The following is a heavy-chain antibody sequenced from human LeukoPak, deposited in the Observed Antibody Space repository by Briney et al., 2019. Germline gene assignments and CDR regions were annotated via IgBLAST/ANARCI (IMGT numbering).Heavy chain of an antibody. J-gene: IGHJ3*02. D-gene: IGHD3-10*01. CDR1: GGSISSYY. CDR3: AKDSSSGSQRIDAFDI. CDR2: IYTSGST. Sequence: PSETLSLTCTVSGGSISSYYWSWIRQPAGKGLEWIGRIYTSGSTNYNPSLKSRVTMSVDTSKNQFSLKLSSVTAADTALYYCAKDSSSGSQRIDAFDIWGQGTMVTVFS. V-gene: IGHV4-4*07.